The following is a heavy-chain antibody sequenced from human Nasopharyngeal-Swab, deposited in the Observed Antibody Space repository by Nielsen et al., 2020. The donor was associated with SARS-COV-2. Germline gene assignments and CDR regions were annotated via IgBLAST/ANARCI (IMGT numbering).Heavy chain of an antibody. J-gene: IGHJ4*02. CDR2: MNPNSGNT. CDR1: GYTFTSYD. Sequence: ASVKVSCKASGYTFTSYDINWVRQATGQGLEWMGWMNPNSGNTGYAQKFQGRVTMTRNTPISTAYMELSSLRSEDTAVYYCARGVNCQWLTRCYYFDYWGQGTTVTVSS. V-gene: IGHV1-8*01. D-gene: IGHD6-19*01. CDR3: ARGVNCQWLTRCYYFDY.